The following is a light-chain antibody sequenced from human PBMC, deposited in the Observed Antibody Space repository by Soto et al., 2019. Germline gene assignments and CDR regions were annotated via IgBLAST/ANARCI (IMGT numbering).Light chain of an antibody. J-gene: IGKJ4*01. CDR2: DAS. Sequence: EIVLTQSPATLSLSPGERATLSCRASQSVSIYLAWYQQKPGQAPRLLIYDASNRATGIPARFSGSGSGTDFTLNISSLEPEDFAVYYCQQRSNWLTFGGGTKVEIK. V-gene: IGKV3-11*01. CDR1: QSVSIY. CDR3: QQRSNWLT.